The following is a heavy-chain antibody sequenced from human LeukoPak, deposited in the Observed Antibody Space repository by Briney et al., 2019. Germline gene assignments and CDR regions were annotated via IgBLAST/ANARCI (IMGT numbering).Heavy chain of an antibody. CDR2: ITPVIETA. D-gene: IGHD3-10*01. V-gene: IGHV1-69*08. J-gene: IGHJ5*02. CDR1: GGAFLSHT. CDR3: TRVNLRGSNYNWFDP. Sequence: SVKVSCKTSGGAFLSHTFSWVRQAPGHGLEWIGKITPVIETAKYAQTFQGRVSIYTDRDTTTVYMDLSGLRPDDTADYYCTRVNLRGSNYNWFDPWGQGTRVIVSS.